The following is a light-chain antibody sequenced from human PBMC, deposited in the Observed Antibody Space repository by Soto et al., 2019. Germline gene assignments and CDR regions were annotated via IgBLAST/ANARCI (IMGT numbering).Light chain of an antibody. Sequence: QSVLTQPPSVSGAPGQRVTISCTGSSSNIGAVYDVHWYQQLPGTAPKLLIYGNSNRPSGVPDRFSGSKSGTSASLAITGLQAEDEADYYCQSYHSSLSGYVFGTGTKVTVL. V-gene: IGLV1-40*01. CDR2: GNS. CDR1: SSNIGAVYD. J-gene: IGLJ1*01. CDR3: QSYHSSLSGYV.